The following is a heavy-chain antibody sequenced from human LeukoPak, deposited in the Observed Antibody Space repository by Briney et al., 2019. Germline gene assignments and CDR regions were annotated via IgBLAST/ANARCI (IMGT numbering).Heavy chain of an antibody. CDR1: GFSLSTSGVG. CDR2: IYWNDDK. J-gene: IGHJ4*02. D-gene: IGHD6-13*01. Sequence: SGPTLVKPTQTLTLTCTFSGFSLSTSGVGVGWIRQPPGKSLEWLALIYWNDDKRYLPSLKSRLNITKDTSKNQVVLTMTNMDPVDTATYYCATSSTDYWGQGTLVTVSS. V-gene: IGHV2-5*01. CDR3: ATSSTDY.